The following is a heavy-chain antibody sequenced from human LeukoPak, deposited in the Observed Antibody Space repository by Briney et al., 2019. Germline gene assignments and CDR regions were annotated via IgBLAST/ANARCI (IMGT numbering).Heavy chain of an antibody. D-gene: IGHD6-13*01. J-gene: IGHJ4*02. CDR1: GFTFSSKW. CDR2: IKPDRSST. Sequence: PGGSLRLSCVASGFTFSSKWMHWVRQAPGKGLVWVSTIKPDRSSTTYADSVKGRFTISRDNAKNTLNLQMNSLRAEDTAVYYCESTIGAAATYWGQGILVTVSS. CDR3: ESTIGAAATY. V-gene: IGHV3-74*01.